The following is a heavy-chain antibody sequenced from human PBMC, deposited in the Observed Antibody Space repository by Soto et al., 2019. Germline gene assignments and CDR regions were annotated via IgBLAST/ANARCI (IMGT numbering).Heavy chain of an antibody. CDR3: ASTSYYDNTGRFDN. V-gene: IGHV4-31*03. CDR2: LYYRGNT. CDR1: GDSISSADYY. J-gene: IGHJ4*02. D-gene: IGHD3-22*01. Sequence: SETLSLTCTVSGDSISSADYYWTWIRQHPGKGLEWIGYLYYRGNTYYNPSLKSRVTISSDTSKNQFSLKLSSVTAADTAVYYCASTSYYDNTGRFDNWGQGILVTVSS.